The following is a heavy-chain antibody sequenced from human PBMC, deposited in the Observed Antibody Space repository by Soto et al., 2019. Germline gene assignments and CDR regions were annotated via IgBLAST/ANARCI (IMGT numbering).Heavy chain of an antibody. V-gene: IGHV3-48*03. CDR3: ARDLVAAAADY. Sequence: EVQLVESGGALVQPGGSLRLSCAASGFTFSSYEMNWVRQAPGKGLEWVSYISSSGGSTYYADSVKGRFTISRDNAKKSVYLQMKRLRAGGTAVYYCARDLVAAAADYWGQGTLVNVSS. J-gene: IGHJ4*03. CDR2: ISSSGGST. D-gene: IGHD6-13*01. CDR1: GFTFSSYE.